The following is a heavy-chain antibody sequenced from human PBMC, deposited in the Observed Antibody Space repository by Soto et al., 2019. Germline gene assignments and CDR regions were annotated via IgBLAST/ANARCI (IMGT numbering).Heavy chain of an antibody. V-gene: IGHV4-34*01. Sequence: PSETLSLTCAVYGGSFIGYYWSWIRQPPGKGLEWIGEINHSGSTNYNPSLKSRVTISVDTSKNQFSLRLSSVTAADTAVYYCARGLGPIIDYWGQGTLVTVS. CDR3: ARGLGPIIDY. CDR1: GGSFIGYY. D-gene: IGHD5-12*01. J-gene: IGHJ4*02. CDR2: INHSGST.